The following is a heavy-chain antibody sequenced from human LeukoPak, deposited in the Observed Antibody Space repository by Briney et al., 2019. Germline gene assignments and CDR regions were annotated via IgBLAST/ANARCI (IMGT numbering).Heavy chain of an antibody. Sequence: SETLSLTCTVSGGSISSSSHSWGWIRQPPGKGLEWTGSIYYTGTTYYNPSLKSRVTISVDTSKNQFSLKLNSVTAADTAVYYCAQSLGSSNWIGNWFDPWGQGTLVTVSS. V-gene: IGHV4-39*01. CDR1: GGSISSSSHS. CDR3: AQSLGSSNWIGNWFDP. J-gene: IGHJ5*02. CDR2: IYYTGTT. D-gene: IGHD6-13*01.